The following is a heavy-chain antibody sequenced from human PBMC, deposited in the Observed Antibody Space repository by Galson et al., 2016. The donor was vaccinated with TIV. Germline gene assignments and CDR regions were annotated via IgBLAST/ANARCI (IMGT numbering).Heavy chain of an antibody. Sequence: ETLSLTCAVSGYSISSGYYWGWIRQPPGKGLEYIGSSYQSGNTYNNPFLQSRVTISGDLSRNQFSLKLISVTAADTAVYYCVRHYDFRLAYFDLWGRGTLVTVSS. CDR2: SYQSGNT. D-gene: IGHD3-3*01. J-gene: IGHJ2*01. V-gene: IGHV4-38-2*01. CDR3: VRHYDFRLAYFDL. CDR1: GYSISSGYY.